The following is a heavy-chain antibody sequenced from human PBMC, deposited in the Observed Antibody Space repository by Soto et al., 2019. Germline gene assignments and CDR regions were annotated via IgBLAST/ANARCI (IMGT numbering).Heavy chain of an antibody. Sequence: PSETLSLTCGFSCGTVGSSHWWSWVRQSPGGGLEWIGNVYHTGDTNLNPSLQSRVTISVDKSNNQFSLRLNSLTAADTAVYFCAREIVTAGGNNYFDPWGPGTLVTVSS. CDR3: AREIVTAGGNNYFDP. CDR2: VYHTGDT. CDR1: CGTVGSSHW. D-gene: IGHD2-21*02. V-gene: IGHV4-4*02. J-gene: IGHJ5*02.